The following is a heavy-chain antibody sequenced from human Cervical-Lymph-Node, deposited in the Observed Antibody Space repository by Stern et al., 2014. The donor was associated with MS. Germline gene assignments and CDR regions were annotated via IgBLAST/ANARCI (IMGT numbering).Heavy chain of an antibody. CDR3: ISTGYADY. Sequence: QVQLVESGAEVKEPGASVKVSCKASGYTFTSLGISWVRQVAGQGLEWMGWINAYNTNAKCAEKFQGRVTVTTDTSTTTAYMELRSLRSDDTAVYYCISTGYADYWGQGTLVTVSS. V-gene: IGHV1-18*01. J-gene: IGHJ4*02. CDR2: INAYNTNA. D-gene: IGHD5-12*01. CDR1: GYTFTSLG.